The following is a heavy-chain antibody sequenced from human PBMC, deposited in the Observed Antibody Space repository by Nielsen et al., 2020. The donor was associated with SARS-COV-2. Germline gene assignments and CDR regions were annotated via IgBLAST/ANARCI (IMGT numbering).Heavy chain of an antibody. V-gene: IGHV3-48*04. J-gene: IGHJ6*02. D-gene: IGHD6-13*01. Sequence: GESLKISCAASGFTFSSYSMNWVRQAPGKGLEWVSYISSSGSTIYYADSVKGRFTISRDNAKNSLYLQMNSLRAEDTAVYYCARDLGIAAAGYYYYYYGMDVWGQGTTVTVSS. CDR3: ARDLGIAAAGYYYYYYGMDV. CDR1: GFTFSSYS. CDR2: ISSSGSTI.